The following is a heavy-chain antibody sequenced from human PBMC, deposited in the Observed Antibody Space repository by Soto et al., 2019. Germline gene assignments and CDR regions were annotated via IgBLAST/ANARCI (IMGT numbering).Heavy chain of an antibody. CDR1: GFTFSSYA. Sequence: GESLKISCAASGFTFSSYAMSWVRQAPGKGLEWVSAISGSGGSTYYADSVKGRFTISRDNSKNTLYLQMNSLRAEDTAVYYCAKDGDYDILTGYPRPTNYWGQGTLVTVSS. CDR3: AKDGDYDILTGYPRPTNY. J-gene: IGHJ4*02. V-gene: IGHV3-23*01. D-gene: IGHD3-9*01. CDR2: ISGSGGST.